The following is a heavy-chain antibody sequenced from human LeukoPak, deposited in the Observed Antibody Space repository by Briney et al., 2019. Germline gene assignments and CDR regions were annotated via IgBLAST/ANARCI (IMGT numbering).Heavy chain of an antibody. V-gene: IGHV3-20*04. D-gene: IGHD5-18*01. J-gene: IGHJ4*02. CDR1: GFPLDDYG. Sequence: GGPLGLSGAASGFPLDDYGMSWVGQAPGKGLEWVSGISWNGGSPGYANSVKGRFTISRDNARNSLYLQMNSLRGDDTAFYYCARGYTYGVDYWGPGTLVTVSS. CDR2: ISWNGGSP. CDR3: ARGYTYGVDY.